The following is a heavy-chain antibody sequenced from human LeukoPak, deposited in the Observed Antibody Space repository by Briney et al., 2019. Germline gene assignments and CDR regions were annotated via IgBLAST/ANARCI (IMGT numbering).Heavy chain of an antibody. J-gene: IGHJ3*02. V-gene: IGHV5-51*01. Sequence: KSGESLQISCKGSGSLFTSYWIGWVRPLPGKGLEWMGIIYPGDSDTRYSPSFQGQVTISADKSISTAYLQWSSLKASDTAMYYCARSTTVTMGVAFDIWGQGTMVTVSS. CDR3: ARSTTVTMGVAFDI. CDR1: GSLFTSYW. D-gene: IGHD4-17*01. CDR2: IYPGDSDT.